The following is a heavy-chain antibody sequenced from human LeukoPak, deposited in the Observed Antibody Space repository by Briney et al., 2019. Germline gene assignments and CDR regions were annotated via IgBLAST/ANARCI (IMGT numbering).Heavy chain of an antibody. CDR2: INHSGST. CDR3: ARGRVARYYDFWSGYPPRFDY. V-gene: IGHV4-34*01. CDR1: GGSFSGYY. D-gene: IGHD3-3*01. J-gene: IGHJ4*02. Sequence: SETLSLTCAVYGGSFSGYYWSWIRQPPGKGLEWIGEINHSGSTNYNPSLKSRVTISVDTSKNQFSLKLSSVTAVDTAVYYCARGRVARYYDFWSGYPPRFDYWGQGTLVTVSS.